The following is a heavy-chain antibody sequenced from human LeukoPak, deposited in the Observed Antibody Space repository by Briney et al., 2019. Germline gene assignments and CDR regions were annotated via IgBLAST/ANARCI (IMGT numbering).Heavy chain of an antibody. CDR2: ISSSSSYI. CDR3: ARDRLQPTQGEYYYYGMDV. Sequence: AGGSLRLSCAASGFTFSSYSMNWARQAPGKGLEWVSSISSSSSYIYYADSVKGRFTISRDNAKNSLYLQMNSLRAEDTAVYYCARDRLQPTQGEYYYYGMDVWGQGTTVTVSS. D-gene: IGHD4-11*01. J-gene: IGHJ6*02. V-gene: IGHV3-21*01. CDR1: GFTFSSYS.